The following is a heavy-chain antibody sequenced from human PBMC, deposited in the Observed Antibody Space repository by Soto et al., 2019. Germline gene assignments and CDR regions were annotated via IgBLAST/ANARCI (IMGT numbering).Heavy chain of an antibody. J-gene: IGHJ5*02. V-gene: IGHV4-4*02. CDR2: IYHSEST. CDR1: GGSITSTDW. D-gene: IGHD6-19*01. Sequence: PSETLSLTCAVSGGSITSTDWWSWVRQPPGKGLEWIGEIYHSESTNYNPSLKSRVTISIDRSKNQFSLKLRSVTAADTAIYYCARALAVAGLFWFDPWGQGTPVTVSS. CDR3: ARALAVAGLFWFDP.